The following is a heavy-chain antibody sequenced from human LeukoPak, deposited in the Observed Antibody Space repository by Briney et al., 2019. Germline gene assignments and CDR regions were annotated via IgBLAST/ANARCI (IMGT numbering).Heavy chain of an antibody. D-gene: IGHD3-10*01. CDR2: IDEHGTTI. V-gene: IGHV3-74*01. Sequence: GGSLRLSCAASGFTFSRYWMHWVRQAPGEGLVWVSRIDEHGTTIDYADSVRDRFTISRDNAKNTLYLHMNGLRVEDTAMYYCARDVGGAGSHWGQGSLVTVSS. J-gene: IGHJ4*02. CDR1: GFTFSRYW. CDR3: ARDVGGAGSH.